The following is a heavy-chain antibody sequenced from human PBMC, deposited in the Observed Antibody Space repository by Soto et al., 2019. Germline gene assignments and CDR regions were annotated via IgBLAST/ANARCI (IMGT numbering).Heavy chain of an antibody. Sequence: QVQLVQSGAEVKKPGSSVKVSCKASGGTFSSYAISWVRQAPGQGLEWMGGIIPIFGTANYAQKFQGRVTITADESTSTAYMELSSLRSEDTAVYYCARDPLGVENYLSKLYYYGMDVWGQGTTVTVSS. CDR2: IIPIFGTA. J-gene: IGHJ6*02. CDR3: ARDPLGVENYLSKLYYYGMDV. V-gene: IGHV1-69*12. D-gene: IGHD1-7*01. CDR1: GGTFSSYA.